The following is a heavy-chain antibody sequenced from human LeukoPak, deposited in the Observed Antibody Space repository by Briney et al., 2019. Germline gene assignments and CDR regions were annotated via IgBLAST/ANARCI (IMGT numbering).Heavy chain of an antibody. J-gene: IGHJ3*02. V-gene: IGHV4-39*07. CDR2: IYHSGST. Sequence: SETLSLTCTVSGGSISSSSYYWGWIRQPPGKGLEWIGSIYHSGSTYYNPSLKSRVTISVDTSKNQFSLKLSSVTAADTAVYYCARDPSYSSAWYSRAFDIWGQGTMVTVSS. CDR1: GGSISSSSYY. D-gene: IGHD6-19*01. CDR3: ARDPSYSSAWYSRAFDI.